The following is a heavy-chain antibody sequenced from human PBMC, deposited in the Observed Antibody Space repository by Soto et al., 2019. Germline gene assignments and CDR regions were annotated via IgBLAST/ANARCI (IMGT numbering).Heavy chain of an antibody. CDR2: RKQDGSQK. Sequence: EVQLVESGGGLVQPGGSLRLSCAASGFTFSSYWMSWVRQAPWKGLEWVANRKQDGSQKYYVDSVKGRFTISRDNAKNTLYLRMNSLRAEHTAVYYCARDLYDPGSYYMNWFDPWGQGTLVTVSS. CDR3: ARDLYDPGSYYMNWFDP. D-gene: IGHD3-10*01. CDR1: GFTFSSYW. V-gene: IGHV3-7*03. J-gene: IGHJ5*02.